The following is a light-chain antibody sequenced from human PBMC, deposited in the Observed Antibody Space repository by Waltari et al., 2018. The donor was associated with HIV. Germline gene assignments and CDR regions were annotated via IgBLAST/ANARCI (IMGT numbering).Light chain of an antibody. V-gene: IGLV2-23*01. CDR3: CSYTGSSTRRPYV. Sequence: QSALTQPASVSGSPGQSITISCTGTSSDVGSYNLVSWYQQHPGKAPKFMIYEGSKRPSGVSNRFPGSKSGNTASLTISGLQAEDEADYYCCSYTGSSTRRPYVFGTGTKVTVL. CDR1: SSDVGSYNL. J-gene: IGLJ1*01. CDR2: EGS.